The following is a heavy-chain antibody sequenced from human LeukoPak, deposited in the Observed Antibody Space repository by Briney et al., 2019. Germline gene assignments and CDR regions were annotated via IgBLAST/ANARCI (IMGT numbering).Heavy chain of an antibody. D-gene: IGHD4-11*01. CDR1: GGTFTSYA. J-gene: IGHJ4*02. V-gene: IGHV1-69*05. Sequence: SVRVSCKASGGTFTSYAISWVRQAPGQGLEWMGRIIPKFGKAKYAQKFQGRVTITTDESTITAYVELSSLTSEDTAVYYCAIAPSYISNFYDYWRRGTLVTVSS. CDR3: AIAPSYISNFYDY. CDR2: IIPKFGKA.